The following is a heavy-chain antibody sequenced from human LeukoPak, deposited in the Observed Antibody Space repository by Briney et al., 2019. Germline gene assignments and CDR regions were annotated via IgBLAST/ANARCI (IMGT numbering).Heavy chain of an antibody. CDR1: GYTLTELS. J-gene: IGHJ4*02. V-gene: IGHV1-24*01. Sequence: GASVKVSCKVSGYTLTELSIHWVRQAPGRGLEWMGGFDPEDGETIYAQKFQGRVTMTEDTSTDTAYMELSSLRSEDTAVYYCATDHRDGYNNWGQGTLVTVSS. CDR2: FDPEDGET. D-gene: IGHD5-12*01. CDR3: ATDHRDGYNN.